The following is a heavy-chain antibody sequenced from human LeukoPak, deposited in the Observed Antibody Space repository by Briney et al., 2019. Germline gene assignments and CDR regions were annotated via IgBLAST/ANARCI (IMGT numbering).Heavy chain of an antibody. CDR3: VRGRVFVDY. J-gene: IGHJ4*02. CDR1: GFTFSSSA. CDR2: ITSSGDGT. V-gene: IGHV3-23*01. D-gene: IGHD3-16*01. Sequence: GGSLRLSCTASGFTFSSSAMSWVRQAPGKGLEWVSSITSSGDGTYNADSVKGRFIISRDNSKNALYLQMNSLRAEDTAVYYCVRGRVFVDYWGQGTLVTVSS.